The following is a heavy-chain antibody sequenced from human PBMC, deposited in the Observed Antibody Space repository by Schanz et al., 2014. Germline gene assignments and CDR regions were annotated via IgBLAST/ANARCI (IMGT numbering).Heavy chain of an antibody. CDR1: GYTFTTYA. Sequence: QVQLVQSGAEVKKPGASVRVSCKASGYTFTTYAMSWVRQATGQGLEWMGWMNPKTGNTDHAQKFQGRGAMTLDPSTSTAYLDLSRLRSEDTGVYYCARALKGKVAIFGVIAAQNYYYMDVWGKGTTVTVSS. CDR2: MNPKTGNT. D-gene: IGHD3-3*01. CDR3: ARALKGKVAIFGVIAAQNYYYMDV. V-gene: IGHV1-8*02. J-gene: IGHJ6*03.